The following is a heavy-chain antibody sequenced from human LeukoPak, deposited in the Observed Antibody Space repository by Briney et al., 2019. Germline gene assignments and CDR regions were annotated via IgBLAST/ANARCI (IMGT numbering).Heavy chain of an antibody. CDR1: GYTFTGYY. D-gene: IGHD4-17*01. CDR3: ARENPYGTCYFDY. Sequence: GASVKVSCKASGYTFTGYYMHWVRQAPGQGLEWMGWINPNSGGTNYAQKFQGRVTMTRDTSISTAYMELSRLRSDDTAVYYCARENPYGTCYFDYWGQGTLVTVSS. J-gene: IGHJ4*02. CDR2: INPNSGGT. V-gene: IGHV1-2*02.